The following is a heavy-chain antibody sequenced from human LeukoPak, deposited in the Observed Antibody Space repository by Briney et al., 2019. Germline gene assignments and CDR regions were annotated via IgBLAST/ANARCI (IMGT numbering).Heavy chain of an antibody. CDR1: GGSFSGYY. V-gene: IGHV4-34*01. D-gene: IGHD3-3*01. CDR3: ARGPFWSGYYTGNRFDY. J-gene: IGHJ4*02. Sequence: SETLSLTCAVYGGSFSGYYWSWIRQPPGKGLEWIGEINHSGSTNYNPSLKSRVTISVDTSKNQFSLKLSSVTAAVTAVYYCARGPFWSGYYTGNRFDYWGQGTLVTVSS. CDR2: INHSGST.